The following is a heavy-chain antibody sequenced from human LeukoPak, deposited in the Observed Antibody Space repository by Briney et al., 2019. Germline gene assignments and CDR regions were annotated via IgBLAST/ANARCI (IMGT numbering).Heavy chain of an antibody. CDR3: AGLVGRYSSGLYYYYFDY. V-gene: IGHV4-4*02. CDR2: MYLSGTT. D-gene: IGHD3-22*01. Sequence: SETLSLTCTVSGDPINSLDLWSWVRQPPGKGLEWMGEMYLSGTTHSNPSVKSRVTISIDKSKNQFFLNLSSVTAADTAVYYCAGLVGRYSSGLYYYYFDYWGQGTLVTVSS. J-gene: IGHJ4*02. CDR1: GDPINSLDL.